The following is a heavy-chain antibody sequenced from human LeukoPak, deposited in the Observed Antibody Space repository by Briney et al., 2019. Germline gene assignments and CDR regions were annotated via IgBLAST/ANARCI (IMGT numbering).Heavy chain of an antibody. CDR1: GFTFSSYS. V-gene: IGHV3-21*01. D-gene: IGHD3-10*01. CDR2: ISSSRSYI. Sequence: GGSLRLSCAASGFTFSSYSMNWVRQAPGKGLEWVSFISSSRSYIYYADSVKGRFSISRDNSKNTLYLQMNSLRAEDTAVYYCARDSKYYGSGSLDYWGQGTLVTVSS. CDR3: ARDSKYYGSGSLDY. J-gene: IGHJ4*02.